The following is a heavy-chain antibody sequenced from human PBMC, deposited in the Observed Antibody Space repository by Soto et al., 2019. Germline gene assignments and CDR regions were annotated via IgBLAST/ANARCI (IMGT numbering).Heavy chain of an antibody. Sequence: SETLSLTCAVSGYSISSGYYWGWIRQPPGKGLEWIGRIYHSGSTYYNPSLKSRVTISVDTSNNQFSLKLSSVTAADTAVYYCAVTRGSGGYGPGIDVWGQGTTVTVSS. CDR3: AVTRGSGGYGPGIDV. V-gene: IGHV4-38-2*01. CDR1: GYSISSGYY. CDR2: IYHSGST. J-gene: IGHJ6*02. D-gene: IGHD3-10*01.